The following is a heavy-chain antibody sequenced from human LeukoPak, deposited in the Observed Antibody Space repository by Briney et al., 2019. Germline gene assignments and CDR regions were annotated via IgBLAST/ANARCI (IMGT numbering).Heavy chain of an antibody. V-gene: IGHV4-34*01. CDR2: INHSGST. D-gene: IGHD3-10*01. CDR3: AGLKGCRGHYYGSGSYYKCYYFDY. CDR1: GGSFSGYY. Sequence: SETLSLTCSVYGGSFSGYYWSWIRQPPGKGLEWIGEINHSGSTNYNPSLKSRVTISIDTSKNQFCLKLSSVTAADTAVYYCAGLKGCRGHYYGSGSYYKCYYFDYWGQGTLVTVSS. J-gene: IGHJ4*02.